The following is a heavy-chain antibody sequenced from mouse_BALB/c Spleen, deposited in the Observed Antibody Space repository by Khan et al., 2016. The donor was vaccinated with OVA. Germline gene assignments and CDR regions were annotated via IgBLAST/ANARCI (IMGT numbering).Heavy chain of an antibody. Sequence: VELVESGPGLVQPSQSLSITCTVSGFSLTNYGVHWVRQSPGKGLEWLGLIWSGGSTDYNAAFISRLSISKDNSKSQVFFKMNSLQANYTAIYYCARNYDYDEGLTYWGQGTLVTVSA. CDR3: ARNYDYDEGLTY. CDR1: GFSLTNYG. V-gene: IGHV2-2*02. D-gene: IGHD2-4*01. CDR2: IWSGGST. J-gene: IGHJ3*01.